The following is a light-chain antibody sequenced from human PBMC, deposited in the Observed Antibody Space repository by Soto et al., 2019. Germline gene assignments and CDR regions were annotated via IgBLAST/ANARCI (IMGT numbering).Light chain of an antibody. CDR2: AAS. V-gene: IGKV3-20*01. J-gene: IGKJ2*01. Sequence: EFVLTQSPVTLSLSPGERATLSCRASHSVNGDYLAWYQQKPGQAPRLLIYAASSRATGIPDRFSGSGSGTDFTLTISRLEPEDFAVYFCQLYGSSPPRYTFAQGTKLEIK. CDR3: QLYGSSPPRYT. CDR1: HSVNGDY.